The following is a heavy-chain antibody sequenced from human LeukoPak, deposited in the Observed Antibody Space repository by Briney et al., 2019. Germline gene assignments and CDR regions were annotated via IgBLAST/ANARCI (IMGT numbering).Heavy chain of an antibody. CDR2: IKHDGSDK. CDR1: GFPFSAYW. D-gene: IGHD3-10*01. CDR3: AKDRGVYYYYYMDV. Sequence: GGSLRLSCAASGFPFSAYWMIWVRQVLGKGLQWVADIKHDGSDKYYVDSVKGRFTISRDNAKNSLYLQMNSLKTEDTAVYYCAKDRGVYYYYYMDVWGKGTTVTVSS. J-gene: IGHJ6*03. V-gene: IGHV3-7*01.